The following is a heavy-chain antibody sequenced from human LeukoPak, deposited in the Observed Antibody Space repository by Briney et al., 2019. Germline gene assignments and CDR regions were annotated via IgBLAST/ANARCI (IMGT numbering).Heavy chain of an antibody. V-gene: IGHV4-59*01. Sequence: SETLSLTCTASGGSISSYYWSRTRQPPGKGLEWIGYIYYSGSTNYNPSLKSRVTISVDTSKNQFSLKLSSVTAADTAVYYCARGYSSSPINWFDPWGQGTLVTVSS. J-gene: IGHJ5*02. CDR1: GGSISSYY. D-gene: IGHD6-6*01. CDR3: ARGYSSSPINWFDP. CDR2: IYYSGST.